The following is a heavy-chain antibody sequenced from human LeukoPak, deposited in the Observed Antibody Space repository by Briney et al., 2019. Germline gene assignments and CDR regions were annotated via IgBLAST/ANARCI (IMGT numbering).Heavy chain of an antibody. CDR2: IWYDGSNK. D-gene: IGHD3-22*01. CDR1: GFTFSSYG. V-gene: IGHV3-33*01. Sequence: PGRSLRLSCAASGFTFSSYGMHWVRQAPGKGLEWVAVIWYDGSNKYYADSVKGRFTISRDNSKNTLYLQMNSLRAEDTAVYYCAGSSGYYLADAFDIWGQGTMVTVSS. J-gene: IGHJ3*02. CDR3: AGSSGYYLADAFDI.